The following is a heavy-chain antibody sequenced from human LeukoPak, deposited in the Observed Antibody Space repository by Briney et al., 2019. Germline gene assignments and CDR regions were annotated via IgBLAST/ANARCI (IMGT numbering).Heavy chain of an antibody. CDR1: GFTFSSYS. CDR2: ISSSGSTI. Sequence: GGSQRLSCTASGFTFSSYSMNWVRRAPGKGLEWVSYISSSGSTIYYADSVKGRFAISRDNAKNSLYLQMNSLRAEDTAVYYCARDLSLYCSGGTCYSLNYWGQGTLVTVSS. CDR3: ARDLSLYCSGGTCYSLNY. D-gene: IGHD2-15*01. J-gene: IGHJ4*02. V-gene: IGHV3-48*04.